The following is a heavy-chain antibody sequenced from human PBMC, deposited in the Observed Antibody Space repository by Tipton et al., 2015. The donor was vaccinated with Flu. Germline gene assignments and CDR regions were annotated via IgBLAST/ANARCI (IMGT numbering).Heavy chain of an antibody. Sequence: TLSLTCTVSGDSMSNYYWSWIRQPAGKGLERIGRIYTSGSSNYNPSLKSRVTRSVDTSKNQFSLMLISVTAADTAVYYCARARDSSGYYRDFGYWVQGTLVPVSS. CDR2: IYTSGSS. CDR3: ARARDSSGYYRDFGY. D-gene: IGHD6-19*01. CDR1: GDSMSNYY. V-gene: IGHV4-4*07. J-gene: IGHJ4*02.